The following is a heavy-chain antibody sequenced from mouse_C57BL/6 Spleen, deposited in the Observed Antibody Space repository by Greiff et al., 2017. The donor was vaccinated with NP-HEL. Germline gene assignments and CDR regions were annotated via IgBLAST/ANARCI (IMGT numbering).Heavy chain of an antibody. CDR1: GFSLTSYG. CDR2: IWSGGST. J-gene: IGHJ3*01. Sequence: VQLQQSGPGLVQPSQSLSITCTVSGFSLTSYGVHWVRQSPGKGLEWLGVIWSGGSTDYNAAFISRLSISKDNSKSHVFFKMTSLQADDTAIYYCARKNYGSSHWFAYWGQGTLVTVSA. D-gene: IGHD1-1*01. CDR3: ARKNYGSSHWFAY. V-gene: IGHV2-2*01.